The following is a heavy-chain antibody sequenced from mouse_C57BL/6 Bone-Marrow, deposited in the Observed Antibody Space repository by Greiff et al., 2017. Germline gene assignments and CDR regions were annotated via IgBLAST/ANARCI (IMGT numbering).Heavy chain of an antibody. CDR1: GYSITSGYY. CDR2: ISYDGSN. Sequence: EVKLMESGPGLVKPSPSLSLSCSVTGYSITSGYYWNWIRQFPGNKLEWMGYISYDGSNNYNPSLKNRISITRDTSKNQFFLKLNSVTTEDTATYYGAREGWLPAWVAYWGQGTRVTVSA. D-gene: IGHD2-2*01. J-gene: IGHJ3*01. V-gene: IGHV3-6*01. CDR3: AREGWLPAWVAY.